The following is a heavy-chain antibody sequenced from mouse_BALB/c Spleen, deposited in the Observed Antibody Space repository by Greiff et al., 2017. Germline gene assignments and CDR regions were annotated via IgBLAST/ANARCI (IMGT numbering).Heavy chain of an antibody. D-gene: IGHD6-5*01. CDR3: ARVGYDQYYFDY. Sequence: DVHLVESGGGLVKPGGSLKLSCAASGFTFSSYAMSWVRQTPEKRLEWVASISSGGSTYYPDSVKGRFTISRDNARNILYLQMSSLRSEDTAMYYCARVGYDQYYFDYWGQGTTLTVSS. J-gene: IGHJ2*01. CDR1: GFTFSSYA. CDR2: ISSGGST. V-gene: IGHV5-6-5*01.